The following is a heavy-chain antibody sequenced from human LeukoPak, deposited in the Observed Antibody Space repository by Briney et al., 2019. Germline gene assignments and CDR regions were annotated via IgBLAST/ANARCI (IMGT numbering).Heavy chain of an antibody. Sequence: GGSLRLSCAASGFTFSSYGMHWVRQAPGKGLEWVAFIRYDGSNKYYADSVKGRFTISRDNSKNTLYLQMNSLRAEDTAVYYCARTPRYCSGGSCYSPWYFDLWGRGTLVTVSS. CDR1: GFTFSSYG. J-gene: IGHJ2*01. CDR3: ARTPRYCSGGSCYSPWYFDL. CDR2: IRYDGSNK. D-gene: IGHD2-15*01. V-gene: IGHV3-30*02.